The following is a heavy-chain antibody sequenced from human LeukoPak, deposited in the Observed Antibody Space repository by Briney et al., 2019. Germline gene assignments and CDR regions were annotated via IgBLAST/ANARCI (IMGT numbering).Heavy chain of an antibody. Sequence: GGSLRLSCAASGFTFSSYWMSWVRQAPGKGLEWVANIKQDGSEKYYVDSVKGRFTISRDNAKNSLYLQMNSLRAEDTAVYYCARSDCSSTSCYKSRGAYYYGMDVWGQGTTVTVSS. V-gene: IGHV3-7*01. CDR2: IKQDGSEK. D-gene: IGHD2-2*02. J-gene: IGHJ6*02. CDR3: ARSDCSSTSCYKSRGAYYYGMDV. CDR1: GFTFSSYW.